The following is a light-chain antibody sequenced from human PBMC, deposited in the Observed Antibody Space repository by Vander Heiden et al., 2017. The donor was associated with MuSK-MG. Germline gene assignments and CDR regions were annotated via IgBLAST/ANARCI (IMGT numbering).Light chain of an antibody. Sequence: QSDLTQPASVSGSPGQSITISCTGTSRDVGRYNLVSWYQQHPGKAPKLMIYEGGKRPSGVSNRFSGSKAGNTASLTISGLQAEDEADYYCCSYASSGTLVFGGGTKVTVL. CDR2: EGG. CDR1: SRDVGRYNL. CDR3: CSYASSGTLV. J-gene: IGLJ2*01. V-gene: IGLV2-23*01.